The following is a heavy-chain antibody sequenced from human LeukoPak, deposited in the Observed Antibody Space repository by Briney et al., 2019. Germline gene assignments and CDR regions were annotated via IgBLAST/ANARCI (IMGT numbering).Heavy chain of an antibody. CDR3: AKNSGTYFY. CDR1: GFTFSSYP. D-gene: IGHD1-26*01. V-gene: IGHV3-23*01. Sequence: PGGSLRLSCTASGFTFSSYPMNWVRQAPGKGLEWVSAISDSGESTYYTDSVKGRFTISRDNSENTVYLQMDSLRADDTAVYFCAKNSGTYFYWGQGTRVTVSS. J-gene: IGHJ4*02. CDR2: ISDSGEST.